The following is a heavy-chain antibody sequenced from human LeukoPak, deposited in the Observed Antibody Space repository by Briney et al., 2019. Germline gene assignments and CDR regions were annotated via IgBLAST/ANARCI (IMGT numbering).Heavy chain of an antibody. J-gene: IGHJ4*02. CDR1: GGSISSSSYY. D-gene: IGHD3-10*01. Sequence: PSETLSLTCTVSGGSISSSSYYWGWIRQPPGKGLEWIGSIYYSGSTYYNPSLKSRVTISVDTSKNQFSLKLSSVTAADTAVYYCARDPGFVMIRGVPIWHDYWGQGTLVTVSS. CDR3: ARDPGFVMIRGVPIWHDY. CDR2: IYYSGST. V-gene: IGHV4-39*07.